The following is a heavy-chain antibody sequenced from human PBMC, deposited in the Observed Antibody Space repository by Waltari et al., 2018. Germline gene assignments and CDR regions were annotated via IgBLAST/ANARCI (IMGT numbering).Heavy chain of an antibody. CDR2: IYHSGST. D-gene: IGHD4-17*01. V-gene: IGHV4-38-2*01. Sequence: QVQLQESGPGLVKPSETLSLTCAVSGYSISSGYYWGWIRQPPGKGLGWIGSIYHSGSTHYNPSLKSRVTISVDTSKNQFSLKLSSVTAADTAVYYCARRVRSHKTNWFDPWGQGTLVTVSS. CDR1: GYSISSGYY. J-gene: IGHJ5*02. CDR3: ARRVRSHKTNWFDP.